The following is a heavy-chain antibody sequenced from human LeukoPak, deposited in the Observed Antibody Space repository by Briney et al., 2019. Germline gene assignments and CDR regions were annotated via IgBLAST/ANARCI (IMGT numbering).Heavy chain of an antibody. D-gene: IGHD3-9*01. CDR3: ARAAWDILTP. J-gene: IGHJ5*02. V-gene: IGHV4-34*01. Sequence: PSETLSLTCAVYGGSFSGYYWSWIRQPPGKGLEWIGEINHSGSTNYNPSLKSRVTISVDTSKNQFSLKLSSVTAADTAVYYCARAAWDILTPWGQGTLVTVSS. CDR1: GGSFSGYY. CDR2: INHSGST.